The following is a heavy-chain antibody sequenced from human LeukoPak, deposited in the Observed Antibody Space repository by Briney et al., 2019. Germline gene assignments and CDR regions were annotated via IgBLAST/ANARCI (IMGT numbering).Heavy chain of an antibody. D-gene: IGHD3-10*01. V-gene: IGHV3-23*01. Sequence: GGSLRLSCAASGFTFNTYAMSWVRQAPGKGLEWVSSMSGSGSSTYYADSVKGRFTISRDNSKNTLYLQMNSLRAEDTAVYYCAKDRVREVIGFGDYWGQGPLDRVSS. CDR1: GFTFNTYA. J-gene: IGHJ4*02. CDR2: MSGSGSST. CDR3: AKDRVREVIGFGDY.